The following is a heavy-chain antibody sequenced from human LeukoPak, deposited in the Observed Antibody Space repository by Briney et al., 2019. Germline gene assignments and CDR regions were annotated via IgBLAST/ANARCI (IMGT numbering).Heavy chain of an antibody. D-gene: IGHD2-15*01. CDR2: IIPIFGTA. CDR3: AGVGRVVGQPVFDY. CDR1: GGTFSSYA. V-gene: IGHV1-69*13. Sequence: ASVKVSCKASGGTFSSYAISWVRQAPGQGLEWMGGIIPIFGTANYAQKFQGRVTITADESTSTAYMELSSLRSEDTAVYYCAGVGRVVGQPVFDYWGQGTLVTVSS. J-gene: IGHJ4*02.